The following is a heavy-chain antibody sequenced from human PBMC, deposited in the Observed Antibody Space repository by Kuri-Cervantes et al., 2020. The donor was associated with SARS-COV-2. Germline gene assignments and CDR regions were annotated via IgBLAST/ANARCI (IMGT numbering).Heavy chain of an antibody. CDR1: GFTFSSYA. CDR3: AKAGGWYSSFFDY. D-gene: IGHD6-19*01. CDR2: ISYDGSNK. V-gene: IGHV3-30-3*01. J-gene: IGHJ4*02. Sequence: GGSLRLSCAASGFTFSSYAMHWVRQAPGKELEWVAVISYDGSNKYYADSVKGRFTISRDNSKNTLYLQMNSLRAEDTAVYYCAKAGGWYSSFFDYWGQGTLVTVSS.